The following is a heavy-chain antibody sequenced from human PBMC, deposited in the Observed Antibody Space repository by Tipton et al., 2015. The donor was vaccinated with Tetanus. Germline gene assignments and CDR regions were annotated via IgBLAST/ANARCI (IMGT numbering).Heavy chain of an antibody. Sequence: GSLRLSCAASGFTFSSYATSWVRQAPGKGLEWVSTISGSGGSTYDAASVKGRFTLSRDNSKNTLYLQMNSLRAEDTAVYYCARDSMSSSGYDKERTYYYYGMDVWGQGTTVTVSS. V-gene: IGHV3-23*01. CDR1: GFTFSSYA. J-gene: IGHJ6*02. CDR3: ARDSMSSSGYDKERTYYYYGMDV. CDR2: ISGSGGST. D-gene: IGHD5-12*01.